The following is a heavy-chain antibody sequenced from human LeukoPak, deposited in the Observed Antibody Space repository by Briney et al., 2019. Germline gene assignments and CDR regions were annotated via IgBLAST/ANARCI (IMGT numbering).Heavy chain of an antibody. CDR2: INPSGGST. CDR1: GYTFTSCY. CDR3: ARGAGLGTDY. J-gene: IGHJ4*02. D-gene: IGHD7-27*01. V-gene: IGHV1-46*01. Sequence: GASVKVSCKASGYTFTSCYMHWVRQAPGQGLEWMGIINPSGGSTSYAQKFQGRVTMTRDTSISTAYMELSRLRSDDTAVYYCARGAGLGTDYWGQGTLVTVSS.